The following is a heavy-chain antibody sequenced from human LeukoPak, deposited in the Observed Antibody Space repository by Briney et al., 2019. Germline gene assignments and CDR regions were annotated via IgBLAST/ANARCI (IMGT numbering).Heavy chain of an antibody. J-gene: IGHJ6*02. CDR3: ARDSAPRVAGHYYYYYGMDV. CDR1: GFTVSSNY. Sequence: GGSLRLSCAASGFTVSSNYMSWVRQAPGKGLEWVSVIYSGGSTYYADSVKGRFTISRDNSKNTLYLQMNSLRAEDTAVYYCARDSAPRVAGHYYYYYGMDVWGQGTTVTVSS. V-gene: IGHV3-66*01. D-gene: IGHD6-19*01. CDR2: IYSGGST.